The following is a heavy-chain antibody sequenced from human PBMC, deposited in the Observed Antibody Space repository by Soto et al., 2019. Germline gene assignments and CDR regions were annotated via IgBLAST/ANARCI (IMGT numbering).Heavy chain of an antibody. D-gene: IGHD1-1*01. CDR2: IFYTGTT. CDR1: GGSISRDY. J-gene: IGHJ5*02. Sequence: QVQLQESGPGLVKPSETLSLTCPVSGGSISRDYWSWIRQPPGKGLEWVGFIFYTGTTKYNPSLESRVTLSVDTSKSQFSLKLFSVTAADTAIYYCARGNWNTAQNDWFDPWGQGTLVIVSS. CDR3: ARGNWNTAQNDWFDP. V-gene: IGHV4-59*01.